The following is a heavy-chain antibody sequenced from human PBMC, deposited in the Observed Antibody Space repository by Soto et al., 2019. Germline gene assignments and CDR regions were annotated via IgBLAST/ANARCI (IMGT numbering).Heavy chain of an antibody. CDR3: ARDQNHDSSGSPFDP. CDR1: GFTFSSYA. J-gene: IGHJ5*02. Sequence: GGSLRLSCAASGFTFSSYAMHWVRQAPGKGLEWVAVISYDGSNKYYADSVKGRFTISRDNSKNTLYLQMNSLRAEDTAVYYCARDQNHDSSGSPFDPWGQGTLVTVSS. CDR2: ISYDGSNK. V-gene: IGHV3-30-3*01. D-gene: IGHD3-22*01.